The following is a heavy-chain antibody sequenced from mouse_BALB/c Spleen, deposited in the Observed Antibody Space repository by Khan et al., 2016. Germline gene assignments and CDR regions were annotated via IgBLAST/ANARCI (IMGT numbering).Heavy chain of an antibody. CDR3: ASHGTTAAWFPY. CDR1: GFDFSRYW. V-gene: IGHV4-1*02. CDR2: INPDSSTI. J-gene: IGHJ3*01. D-gene: IGHD1-2*01. Sequence: EVQLQESGGGLVQPGGSLKLSCAASGFDFSRYWMSWVRQAPGKGLEWIGEINPDSSTINYTPSLKDKFLISRDNAKNTLYLQMSKVRSEDTALYYCASHGTTAAWFPYWGQGTLVTVSA.